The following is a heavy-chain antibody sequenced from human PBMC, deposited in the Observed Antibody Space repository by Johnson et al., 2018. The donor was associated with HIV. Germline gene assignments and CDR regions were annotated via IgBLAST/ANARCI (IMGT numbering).Heavy chain of an antibody. CDR1: GFTFSSYG. V-gene: IGHV3-33*06. CDR2: IWYDGSNK. Sequence: QVQLVESGGGVVQPGRSLRLSCAASGFTFSSYGMHWVRQAPGKGLEWVAVIWYDGSNKYYADSVKGRFTISRDNSKNTLYLQMNSLRPEDTAVYYCAKHNGLDSSWPFDAFDIWGQGTRVTVSS. CDR3: AKHNGLDSSWPFDAFDI. D-gene: IGHD6-13*01. J-gene: IGHJ3*02.